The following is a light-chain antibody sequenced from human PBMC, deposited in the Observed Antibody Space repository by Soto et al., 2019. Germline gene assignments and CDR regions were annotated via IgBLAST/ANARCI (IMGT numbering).Light chain of an antibody. CDR2: GNN. V-gene: IGLV1-40*01. CDR3: QSYDKSLSSSV. J-gene: IGLJ2*01. Sequence: QSVLTQPPSVSGAPGQRVTISCTGSSSNIGAGYDVHWYQHLPATAPKLLIYGNNNRPSGVPDRFSGSKSGTSASLAITGLQAEDEADFYCQSYDKSLSSSVFGGGTKVTVL. CDR1: SSNIGAGYD.